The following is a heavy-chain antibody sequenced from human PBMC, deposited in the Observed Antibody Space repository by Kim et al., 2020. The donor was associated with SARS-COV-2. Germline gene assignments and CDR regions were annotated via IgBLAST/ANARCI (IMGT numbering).Heavy chain of an antibody. J-gene: IGHJ6*01. CDR1: GGSFSGYY. D-gene: IGHD2-15*01. V-gene: IGHV4-34*01. CDR2: INHSGST. Sequence: SETLSLTCAVYGGSFSGYYWSWIRQSPGKGLEWIGEINHSGSTNYNPSLKSRVTISVDTSKNQFSLKLSSVTAADTAVYYCASGRAAVTRGYYDGMDVGG. CDR3: ASGRAAVTRGYYDGMDV.